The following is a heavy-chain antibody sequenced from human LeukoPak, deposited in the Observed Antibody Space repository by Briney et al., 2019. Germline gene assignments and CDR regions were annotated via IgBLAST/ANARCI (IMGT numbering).Heavy chain of an antibody. CDR1: GFTFSRYW. V-gene: IGHV3-74*01. J-gene: IGHJ3*02. D-gene: IGHD7-27*01. Sequence: GGSLRLSRAASGFTFSRYWMHWVRQAPGKGLVWVSRINSDGSSTTFADSVKGRFTISRGSAKNSLYLQMNSLRAEDTAVYYCAREELGIGAFDIWGQGTMVTVSS. CDR3: AREELGIGAFDI. CDR2: INSDGSST.